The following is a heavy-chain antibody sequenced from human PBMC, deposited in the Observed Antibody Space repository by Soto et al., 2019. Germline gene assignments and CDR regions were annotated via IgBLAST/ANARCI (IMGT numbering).Heavy chain of an antibody. CDR2: IYYSGST. J-gene: IGHJ4*02. D-gene: IGHD6-19*01. CDR3: ARVPTRYAVACNFEPVYYFDY. Sequence: QVQLQESGPGLVKPSQTLSLTCTVSGGSISSGDYYWSWIRQPPGKGLEWIGYIYYSGSTYYNPSLKSRVTLSVDTAKNQFSLKLSPVAAADTAVYYCARVPTRYAVACNFEPVYYFDYWGQGTLVTVSS. CDR1: GGSISSGDYY. V-gene: IGHV4-30-4*01.